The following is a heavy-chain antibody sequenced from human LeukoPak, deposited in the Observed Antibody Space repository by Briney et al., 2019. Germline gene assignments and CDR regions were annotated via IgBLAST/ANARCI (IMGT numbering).Heavy chain of an antibody. J-gene: IGHJ6*02. D-gene: IGHD6-19*01. CDR1: AFTFSSYG. V-gene: IGHV3-30*18. Sequence: GRSLRLSCAASAFTFSSYGMHWVRQAPGKGLEWVAVISYDGSNKYYADSVKGRFTISRDNSKNTLYLQMNSLRAEDTAVYYCAKDHSSSGWYVTAYYYYGMDVWGQGTTVTVSS. CDR2: ISYDGSNK. CDR3: AKDHSSSGWYVTAYYYYGMDV.